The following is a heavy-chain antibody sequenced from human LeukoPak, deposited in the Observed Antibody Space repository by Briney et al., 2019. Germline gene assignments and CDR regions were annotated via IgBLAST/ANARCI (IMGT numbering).Heavy chain of an antibody. CDR3: ARVSGSGSSY. J-gene: IGHJ4*02. V-gene: IGHV4-38-2*02. Sequence: KASETLSLTCTVSDDSITMYYWTWIRQPPGKGLEWIGSIYHSGSTSYNPSLKSRVTISVDTSKNQFSLKLSSVTAADTAVYYCARVSGSGSSYWGQGTLVTVSS. D-gene: IGHD3-10*01. CDR1: DDSITMYY. CDR2: IYHSGST.